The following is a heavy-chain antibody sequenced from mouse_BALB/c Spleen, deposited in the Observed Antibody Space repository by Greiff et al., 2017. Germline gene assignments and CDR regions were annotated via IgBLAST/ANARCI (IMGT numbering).Heavy chain of an antibody. D-gene: IGHD1-1*01. V-gene: IGHV5-12-1*01. CDR3: ARHEILRWYFDV. Sequence: EVMLVESGGGLVKPGGSLKLSCAASGFAFSSYDMSWVRQTPEKRLEWVAYISSGGGSTYYPDTVKGRFTISRDNAKNTLYLQMSSLKSEDTAMYYCARHEILRWYFDVWGAGTTVTVSS. CDR2: ISSGGGST. CDR1: GFAFSSYD. J-gene: IGHJ1*01.